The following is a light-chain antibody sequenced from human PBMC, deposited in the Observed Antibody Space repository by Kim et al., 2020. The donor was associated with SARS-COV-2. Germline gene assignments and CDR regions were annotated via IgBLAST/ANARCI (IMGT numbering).Light chain of an antibody. CDR2: GHT. CDR1: SSNIGAGYD. V-gene: IGLV1-40*01. CDR3: QSYDSSLSAV. J-gene: IGLJ3*02. Sequence: QSVLTQPPSVSGAPGQRVTISCTGSSSNIGAGYDVHWYQQLPGTAPKLLIYGHTHRPSVVPDRFSGSWSGSSASLAITGLRAEDEADYYCQSYDSSLSAVFGGGTQLTVL.